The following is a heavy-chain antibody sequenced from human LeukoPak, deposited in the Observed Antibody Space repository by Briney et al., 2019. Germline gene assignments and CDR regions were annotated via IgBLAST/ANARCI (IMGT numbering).Heavy chain of an antibody. D-gene: IGHD3-22*01. CDR2: ISGSGSTT. V-gene: IGHV3-23*01. J-gene: IGHJ3*01. CDR3: AKGGRWDYYDSSH. CDR1: GLTFSSFA. Sequence: PGGSLRLSCAASGLTFSSFAMTWVRQAPGKGLEWVSGISGSGSTTYYADSVKGRFTISRDNSKNTLYLRMNSLRVEDTAIYYCAKGGRWDYYDSSHWGQGTMVTVSS.